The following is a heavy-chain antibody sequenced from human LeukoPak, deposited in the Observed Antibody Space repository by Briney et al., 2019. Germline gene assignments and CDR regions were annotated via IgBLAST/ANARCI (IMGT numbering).Heavy chain of an antibody. CDR3: ARELYYYDSRGYYSNFDY. V-gene: IGHV3-11*04. Sequence: GGSLRLSCAASGFTFSDYYMTWIRQAPGKGLEWVSYINSSGYTTYYADSVKGRFTISRDNAKNSLYLQMNSLRVEDTAVYYCARELYYYDSRGYYSNFDYWGQGTLVTVSS. CDR1: GFTFSDYY. CDR2: INSSGYTT. J-gene: IGHJ4*02. D-gene: IGHD3-22*01.